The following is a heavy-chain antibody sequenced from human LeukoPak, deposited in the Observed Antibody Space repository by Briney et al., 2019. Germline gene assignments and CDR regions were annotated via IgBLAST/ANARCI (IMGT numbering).Heavy chain of an antibody. CDR2: IWYDGRTK. CDR1: GFTFSKYG. J-gene: IGHJ4*02. Sequence: GGSLRLSCAASGFTFSKYGIHWVRQAPGKGLEWVAVIWYDGRTKYYADSVKGRFTISRDNSKNTLYLQMNSLRTEDTAVYYCARDFEYSSSTGVYWGQGTLVTVSS. CDR3: ARDFEYSSSTGVY. D-gene: IGHD5-12*01. V-gene: IGHV3-33*01.